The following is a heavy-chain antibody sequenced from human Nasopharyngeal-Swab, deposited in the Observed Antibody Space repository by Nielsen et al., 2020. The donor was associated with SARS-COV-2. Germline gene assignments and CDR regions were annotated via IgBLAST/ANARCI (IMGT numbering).Heavy chain of an antibody. Sequence: GGSLRLSCAASGFTFSSYSMNWVRQAPGKGLEWVGRIRSKTDGGTTDYAAPVKGRFTISRDDSKNTLYLQMNSLKTEDTAVYYCGKAVAGTVDYWGQGTLVTVSS. V-gene: IGHV3-15*01. D-gene: IGHD6-19*01. J-gene: IGHJ4*02. CDR1: GFTFSSYS. CDR3: GKAVAGTVDY. CDR2: IRSKTDGGTT.